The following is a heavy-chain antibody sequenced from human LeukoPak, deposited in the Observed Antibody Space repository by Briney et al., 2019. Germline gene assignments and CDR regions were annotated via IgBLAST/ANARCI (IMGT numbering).Heavy chain of an antibody. V-gene: IGHV1-18*04. CDR1: GYTFTSYG. Sequence: SSVTVSCKASGYTFTSYGISWVRQAPGQGLEWGGCISAYNGNTNYAQMLQGRVTMTTDTSTSTAYMELRSLRSDDTAVYYCARDSYDILTGYYLFDYWGQGTLVTVSS. CDR3: ARDSYDILTGYYLFDY. D-gene: IGHD3-9*01. J-gene: IGHJ4*02. CDR2: ISAYNGNT.